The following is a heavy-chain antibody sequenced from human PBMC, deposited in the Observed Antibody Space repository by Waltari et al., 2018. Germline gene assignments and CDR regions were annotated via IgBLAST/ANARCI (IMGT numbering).Heavy chain of an antibody. V-gene: IGHV7-4-1*02. CDR3: ARGGGTFSKPQYFDS. CDR1: GYIFTTYG. Sequence: QVQLVQSGSELKKSGASVKVSCKASGYIFTTYGINWVRQAPGQGLEWMGWINSTTGNPTLVPGLTGRFVFSLDTSVSTAYLQISSLKAEDSAIYYCARGGGTFSKPQYFDSWGQGTRVTVSS. CDR2: INSTTGNP. D-gene: IGHD1-26*01. J-gene: IGHJ4*02.